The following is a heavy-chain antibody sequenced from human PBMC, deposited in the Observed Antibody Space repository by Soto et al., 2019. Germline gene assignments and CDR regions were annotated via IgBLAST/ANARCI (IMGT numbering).Heavy chain of an antibody. V-gene: IGHV3-48*02. D-gene: IGHD3-9*01. CDR1: GYTLRDYS. CDR2: AGTSRKYI. CDR3: VRDRDWAFDI. J-gene: IGHJ3*02. Sequence: EAQLVESGGGLVQPGGSLRLSCAAFGYTLRDYSMNWIRQAPGKGLEWISYAGTSRKYIFYSDSVRGRFTISRDDAKNSVYLQLNSLRDEDTAVYYCVRDRDWAFDIWDQGTMVTVSS.